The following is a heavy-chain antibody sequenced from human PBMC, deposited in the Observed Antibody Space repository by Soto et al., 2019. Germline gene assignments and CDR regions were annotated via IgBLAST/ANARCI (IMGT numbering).Heavy chain of an antibody. CDR2: IIPIFGTA. CDR3: ARDSSPAAAGTVYYGMDV. CDR1: GGTFSSYA. Sequence: ASVKVSCKASGGTFSSYAISWVRQAPGQGLEWMGGIIPIFGTANYAQKFQGRVTITADESTSTAYMELSSLRSEDTAVYYCARDSSPAAAGTVYYGMDVWGQGTTVTVSS. V-gene: IGHV1-69*13. J-gene: IGHJ6*02. D-gene: IGHD6-13*01.